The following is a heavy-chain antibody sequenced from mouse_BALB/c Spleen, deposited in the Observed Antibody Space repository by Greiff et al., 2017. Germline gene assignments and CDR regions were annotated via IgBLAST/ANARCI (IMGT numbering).Heavy chain of an antibody. D-gene: IGHD2-10*01. J-gene: IGHJ3*01. CDR1: GYTFTSYY. V-gene: IGHV1S56*01. Sequence: VQLQQSGPELVKPGASVRISCKDSGYTFTSYYIHWVKQRPGQGLEWIGWIYPGNVNTKYNEKFKGKATLTADKSSSTAYMQLSSLTSEDSAVYFCARSFYGNYAAYWGQGTLVTVSA. CDR2: IYPGNVNT. CDR3: ARSFYGNYAAY.